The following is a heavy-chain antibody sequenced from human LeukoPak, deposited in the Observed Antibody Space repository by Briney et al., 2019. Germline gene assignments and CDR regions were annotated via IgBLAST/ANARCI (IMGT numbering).Heavy chain of an antibody. V-gene: IGHV4-34*01. CDR1: GGSFSGYY. Sequence: SETLSLTCAVYGGSFSGYYWSWIRQPPGRGLEWIGEINHSGSTNYNPSLKSRVTISVDTSKNQFSLKLSSVTAADTAVYYCARGGYDLDPWGQGTLVTVPS. J-gene: IGHJ5*02. D-gene: IGHD2-2*01. CDR3: ARGGYDLDP. CDR2: INHSGST.